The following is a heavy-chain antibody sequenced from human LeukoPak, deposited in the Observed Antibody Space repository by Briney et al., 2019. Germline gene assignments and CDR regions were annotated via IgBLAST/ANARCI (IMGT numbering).Heavy chain of an antibody. D-gene: IGHD1-26*01. CDR1: GGTFSSYA. Sequence: GASVKVSCKASGGTFSSYAISWVRQAHGQGIEWMGGIIPIFGTANYAQKFQGRVTITADESTSTAYMELSSLRSGDTAVYYCAVPPATQYYFDYWGQGTLVTVSS. V-gene: IGHV1-69*01. J-gene: IGHJ4*02. CDR3: AVPPATQYYFDY. CDR2: IIPIFGTA.